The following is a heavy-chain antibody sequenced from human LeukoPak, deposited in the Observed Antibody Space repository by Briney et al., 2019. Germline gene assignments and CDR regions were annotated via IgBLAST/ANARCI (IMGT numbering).Heavy chain of an antibody. CDR1: GSTFSSYA. D-gene: IGHD3-22*01. CDR3: AKVPRITMIVVVIALDY. V-gene: IGHV3-23*01. J-gene: IGHJ4*02. Sequence: GGSLRLSCAASGSTFSSYAMSWVRQAPGKGLEWVSAISGSGGSTYYADSVKGRFTISRDNSKNTLYLQMNSLRAEDTAVYYCAKVPRITMIVVVIALDYWGQGTLVTVSS. CDR2: ISGSGGST.